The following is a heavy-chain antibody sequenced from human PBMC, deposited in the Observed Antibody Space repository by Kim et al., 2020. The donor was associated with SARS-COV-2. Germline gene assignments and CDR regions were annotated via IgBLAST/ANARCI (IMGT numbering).Heavy chain of an antibody. Sequence: SETLSLTCTVSGGSISSSSYYWGWIRQPPGKGLEWIGSIYYSGSTYYNPSLKSRVTISVDTSKNQFSLKLSSVTAADTAVYYCARLPFVVVDYYYYYGM. V-gene: IGHV4-39*01. CDR1: GGSISSSSYY. J-gene: IGHJ6*01. D-gene: IGHD2-2*01. CDR3: ARLPFVVVDYYYYYGM. CDR2: IYYSGST.